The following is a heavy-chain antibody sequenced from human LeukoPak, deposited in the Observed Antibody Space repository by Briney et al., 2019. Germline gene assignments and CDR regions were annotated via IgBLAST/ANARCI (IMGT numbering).Heavy chain of an antibody. D-gene: IGHD6-13*01. CDR3: ARVFKQQLTN. V-gene: IGHV4-34*01. J-gene: IGHJ4*02. CDR2: INHSGST. CDR1: GGSFSGYY. Sequence: SETLSLTCAVYGGSFSGYYWSWVRQPPGKGLEWIGEINHSGSTNYNPSLKSRVTISVDTSKNQFSLKLSSVTAADTAVYYCARVFKQQLTNWGQGTLVTVSS.